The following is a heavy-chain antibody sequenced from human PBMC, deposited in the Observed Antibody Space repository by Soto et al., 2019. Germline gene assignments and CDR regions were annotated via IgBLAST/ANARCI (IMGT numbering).Heavy chain of an antibody. D-gene: IGHD2-2*01. V-gene: IGHV4-31*03. J-gene: IGHJ2*01. CDR2: IYYSGST. CDR3: ARGAYCSSTSCYRNANWYFDL. CDR1: GGSISSGGYY. Sequence: QVQLHESGPGLVKPSQTLSLTCTVSGGSISSGGYYWSWIRQHPGKGLEWNGYIYYSGSTYYNPSLKSRFTIPVDTAKNQSSLKMSSVTAADTAVYYCARGAYCSSTSCYRNANWYFDLWGRGTLVTVSS.